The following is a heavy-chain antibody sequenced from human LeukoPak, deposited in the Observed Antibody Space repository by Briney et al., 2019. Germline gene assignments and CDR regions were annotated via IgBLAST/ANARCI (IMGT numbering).Heavy chain of an antibody. Sequence: PETLSLTCTVSGGSISSYYWSWIRQPPGKGLEWIGYIHYSGSTNYNPSLKSRVTISVDTSKNQFSLKLSSVTAADTAVYYCARTTEGYCRGRSCYSYYYYMDVWGKGTTVTVSS. CDR2: IHYSGST. D-gene: IGHD2-15*01. V-gene: IGHV4-59*01. J-gene: IGHJ6*03. CDR3: ARTTEGYCRGRSCYSYYYYMDV. CDR1: GGSISSYY.